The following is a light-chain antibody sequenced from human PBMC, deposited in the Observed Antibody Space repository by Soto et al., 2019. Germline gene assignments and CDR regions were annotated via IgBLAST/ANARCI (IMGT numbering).Light chain of an antibody. Sequence: QSALTQPPSASGSPGQSVTISCTGTSSDVGGYNYVSWYQQHPGKAPKLMIYEVSKRPSGVPDRFSGSKSGNTASLTVSGLQDEDEADYYCSSYAGSNNLLFGGGTKHTVL. CDR1: SSDVGGYNY. V-gene: IGLV2-8*01. CDR3: SSYAGSNNLL. CDR2: EVS. J-gene: IGLJ2*01.